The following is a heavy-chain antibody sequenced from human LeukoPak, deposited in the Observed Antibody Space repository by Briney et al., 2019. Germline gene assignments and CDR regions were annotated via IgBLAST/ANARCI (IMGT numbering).Heavy chain of an antibody. D-gene: IGHD6-6*01. Sequence: SVTLSLTCTVSGYSISSGYYWGWIRQPPGKGLEWIGSIYHSGSTYYNPSLKSRVTISVDTSKNQFSLKLSSVTAADTAVYYCATTLQYSSSYYFDYWGQGTLVTVSS. CDR1: GYSISSGYY. CDR2: IYHSGST. CDR3: ATTLQYSSSYYFDY. V-gene: IGHV4-38-2*02. J-gene: IGHJ4*02.